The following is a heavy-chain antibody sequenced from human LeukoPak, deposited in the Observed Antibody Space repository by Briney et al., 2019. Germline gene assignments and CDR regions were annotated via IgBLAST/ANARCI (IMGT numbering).Heavy chain of an antibody. V-gene: IGHV3-30-3*01. CDR1: GFTFSSYA. D-gene: IGHD3-22*01. J-gene: IGHJ3*02. CDR2: ISYDGSNK. CDR3: ARTLSASWYDRPNDAFDI. Sequence: GGSLRLSCAASGFTFSSYAMHWVRQAPGKGLEWVAVISYDGSNKYYADSVKGRFTISRDNSKNTLYLQLNSLRAEDTAVYYCARTLSASWYDRPNDAFDIWGQGTMVTVSS.